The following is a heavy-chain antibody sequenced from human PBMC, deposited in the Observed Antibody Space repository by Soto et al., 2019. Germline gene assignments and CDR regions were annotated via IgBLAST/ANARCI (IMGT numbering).Heavy chain of an antibody. CDR2: INHSGST. V-gene: IGHV4-34*01. D-gene: IGHD3-16*01. CDR1: GGSFSGYY. J-gene: IGHJ6*02. Sequence: SETLSLTCAVYGGSFSGYYWSWIRQPPGKGLEWIGEINHSGSTNYNPSLKSRVTISVDTSKNQFSLKLNSVTAADTAVYYCARERLGHYYYYYYGMDVWGQGTTVTVSS. CDR3: ARERLGHYYYYYYGMDV.